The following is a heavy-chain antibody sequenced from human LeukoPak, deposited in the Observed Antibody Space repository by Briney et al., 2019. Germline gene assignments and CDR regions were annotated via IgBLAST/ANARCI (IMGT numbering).Heavy chain of an antibody. V-gene: IGHV4-59*08. J-gene: IGHJ3*02. CDR1: GGSISSYY. CDR3: ARLFDAFDI. Sequence: NPSETLSLTCTVSGGSISSYYWSCIRQPPGKGLEWIGYIYYSGSTNYNPSLKSRVTISVDTSKNQFSLKLSSVTATDTAVYYCARLFDAFDIWGQGTMVTVSS. CDR2: IYYSGST.